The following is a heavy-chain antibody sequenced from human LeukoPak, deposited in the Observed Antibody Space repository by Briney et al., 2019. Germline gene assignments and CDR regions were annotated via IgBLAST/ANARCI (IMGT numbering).Heavy chain of an antibody. V-gene: IGHV3-21*01. CDR1: GFIFSTYS. J-gene: IGHJ6*02. CDR3: ARDNEFGCSGGSCYSMDV. D-gene: IGHD2-15*01. CDR2: ISSSSSYI. Sequence: GGSLRLSRAASGFIFSTYSMSWVRQAPGRGLEWVSSISSSSSYIHYADSVKGRFTISRDNAKNSLYLQMNSLRAEDTAVYYCARDNEFGCSGGSCYSMDVWGQGTTVTVSS.